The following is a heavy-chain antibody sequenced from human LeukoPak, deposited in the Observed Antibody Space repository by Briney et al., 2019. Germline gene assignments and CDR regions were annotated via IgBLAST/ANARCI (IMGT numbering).Heavy chain of an antibody. CDR2: INLSGGST. CDR1: GYTFTSYY. Sequence: ASVKVSCKASGYTFTSYYMHWVRQAPGQGLEWMGIINLSGGSTSYAQKFQGRVTMTRDTSTSTVYMELSSLRSEDTAVYYCARDPTPYCSSTSCYVSVWFDPWGQGTLVTVSS. CDR3: ARDPTPYCSSTSCYVSVWFDP. D-gene: IGHD2-2*01. J-gene: IGHJ5*02. V-gene: IGHV1-46*01.